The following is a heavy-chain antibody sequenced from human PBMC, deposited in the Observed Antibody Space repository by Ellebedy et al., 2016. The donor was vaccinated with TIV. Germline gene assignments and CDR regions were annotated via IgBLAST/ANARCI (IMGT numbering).Heavy chain of an antibody. V-gene: IGHV3-30*04. D-gene: IGHD2-2*01. Sequence: PGGSLRLSCAASGFTFSTHAMHWVRQAPGKGLEWVSLITYDGSSTYYADSVKGRFTISRDNTKKSLYLQMTSLRVEDTAVYYCVSDSRSCDYFDSWGQGTLVTVSS. J-gene: IGHJ4*02. CDR3: VSDSRSCDYFDS. CDR2: ITYDGSST. CDR1: GFTFSTHA.